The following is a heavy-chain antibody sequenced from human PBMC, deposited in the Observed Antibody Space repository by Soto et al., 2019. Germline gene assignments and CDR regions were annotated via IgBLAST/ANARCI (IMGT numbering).Heavy chain of an antibody. CDR3: AKGPHNNIGCPSYFDS. Sequence: PGGSLRLSCVASGFSLANFPMNWVRQTPGKGLEWISYISPRGDNIYYAESVKGRFTISRDNARNSLFLQMNSLRDEDAALYYCAKGPHNNIGCPSYFDSWGQGAPVTVSS. D-gene: IGHD6-19*01. CDR1: GFSLANFP. J-gene: IGHJ4*02. V-gene: IGHV3-48*02. CDR2: ISPRGDNI.